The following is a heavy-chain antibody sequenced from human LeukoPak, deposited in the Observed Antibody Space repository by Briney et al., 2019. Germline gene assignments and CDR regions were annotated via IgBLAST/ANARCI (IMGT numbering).Heavy chain of an antibody. CDR3: ARHDRCSSTSCSLHYFDY. J-gene: IGHJ4*02. V-gene: IGHV4-30-2*03. CDR2: IYHSGST. D-gene: IGHD2-2*01. CDR1: GGSISSGGYS. Sequence: SQTLSLTCAVSGGSISSGGYSWSWIRQPPGKGLEWIGYIYHSGSTYYNPSLKSRVTISVDTSKNQFSLKLSSVTAADTAVYYCARHDRCSSTSCSLHYFDYWGQGTLVTVSS.